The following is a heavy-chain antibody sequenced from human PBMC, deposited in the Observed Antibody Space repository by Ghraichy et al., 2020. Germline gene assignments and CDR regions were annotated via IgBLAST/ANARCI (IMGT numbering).Heavy chain of an antibody. Sequence: GGSLRLSCAASGFTFSSYGMHWVRQAPGKGLEWVAVIWYDGSNRYCADSVKGRFTISRDNSKNTLYLQMNSLRAEDTAVYYCARPGRFGELLSYPYYYFGMDVWCQGTTVTVSS. D-gene: IGHD3-10*01. V-gene: IGHV3-33*01. CDR2: IWYDGSNR. CDR1: GFTFSSYG. J-gene: IGHJ6*02. CDR3: ARPGRFGELLSYPYYYFGMDV.